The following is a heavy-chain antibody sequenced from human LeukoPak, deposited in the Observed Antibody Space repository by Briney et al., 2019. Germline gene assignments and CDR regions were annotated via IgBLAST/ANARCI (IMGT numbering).Heavy chain of an antibody. V-gene: IGHV1-2*02. CDR2: INPNSGGT. CDR3: ARILTGTTKEYYFDY. D-gene: IGHD1-7*01. CDR1: GYTFTGYY. J-gene: IGHJ4*02. Sequence: ASVKVSCKASGYTFTGYYMHWVQQAPGQGLEWMGWINPNSGGTNYAQKFQGRVTMTRDTSISTAYMELSRLRSDDTAVYYCARILTGTTKEYYFDYWGQGTLVTVSS.